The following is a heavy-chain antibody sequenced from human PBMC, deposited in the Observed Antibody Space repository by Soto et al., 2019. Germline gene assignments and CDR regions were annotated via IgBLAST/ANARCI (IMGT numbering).Heavy chain of an antibody. Sequence: SETLSLTCAVSGGSFTSNNWWTWVRQPPGQGLEWIGEIYRTGSTNYNPSLKSRATISLDKSENQFSLKVTSLTAADTAVYYCASRDPGTSVDYWGQGTLVTVSS. CDR3: ASRDPGTSVDY. V-gene: IGHV4-4*02. CDR2: IYRTGST. J-gene: IGHJ4*02. D-gene: IGHD1-7*01. CDR1: GGSFTSNNW.